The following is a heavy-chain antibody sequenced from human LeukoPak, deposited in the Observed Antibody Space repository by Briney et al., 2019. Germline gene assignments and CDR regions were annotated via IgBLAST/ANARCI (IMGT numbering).Heavy chain of an antibody. V-gene: IGHV4-34*01. Sequence: SETLSLTCAVYGGSFSGYYWSWIRQPPGKGLEWIGEINHSGSTNYNPSLKSRVTMSVDTSKKQFSLKLSSVTAADTAVYYCARGLSAVVYWGQGTLVTVSS. CDR3: ARGLSAVVY. CDR2: INHSGST. D-gene: IGHD3-16*02. J-gene: IGHJ4*02. CDR1: GGSFSGYY.